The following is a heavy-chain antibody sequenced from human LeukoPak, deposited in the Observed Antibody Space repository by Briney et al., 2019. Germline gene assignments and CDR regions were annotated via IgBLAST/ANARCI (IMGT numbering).Heavy chain of an antibody. D-gene: IGHD6-13*01. CDR3: ARGRAAADDFDL. Sequence: ASVKVSCKASGYTFGSYSINWVRQAPGQGLAWLGWVNTYNGDTKYTQKSQGRVSLTTDSSASTAYMELTNLKSDDTGIYYCARGRAAADDFDLWGQGTPVTVSS. CDR2: VNTYNGDT. V-gene: IGHV1-18*01. J-gene: IGHJ4*02. CDR1: GYTFGSYS.